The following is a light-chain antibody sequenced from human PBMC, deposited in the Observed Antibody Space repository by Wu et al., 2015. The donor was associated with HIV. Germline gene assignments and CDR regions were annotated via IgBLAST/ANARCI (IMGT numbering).Light chain of an antibody. J-gene: IGKJ1*01. CDR2: AAS. V-gene: IGKV3-15*01. Sequence: EIVLTQSPVTLSLSPGERATLSCRASQSVNGYLAWFQQKPGQPPRLLIFAASARATGVPARFSGSGSGTEFTLTINSIQSEDFAVYVCQQYNDWPPATFGQGTKVEV. CDR1: QSVNGY. CDR3: QQYNDWPPAT.